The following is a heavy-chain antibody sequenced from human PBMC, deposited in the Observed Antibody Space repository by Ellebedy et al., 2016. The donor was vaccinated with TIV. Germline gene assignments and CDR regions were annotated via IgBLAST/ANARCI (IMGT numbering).Heavy chain of an antibody. CDR3: TRDPAGGNSGASFAS. CDR2: MRSKTYGGTI. V-gene: IGHV3-49*03. J-gene: IGHJ4*02. Sequence: GGSLRLSXAAFGFSFGDYAMNWFRQAPGKGLEWVGFMRSKTYGGTIEYAASVKGRFTISRGDSKSIVYLQMSSLKTEDTAVYFCTRDPAGGNSGASFASWGQGTLVTVSS. D-gene: IGHD4-23*01. CDR1: GFSFGDYA.